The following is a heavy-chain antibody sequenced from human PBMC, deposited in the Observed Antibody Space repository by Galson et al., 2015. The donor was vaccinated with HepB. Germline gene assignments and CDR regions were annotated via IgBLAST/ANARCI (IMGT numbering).Heavy chain of an antibody. J-gene: IGHJ2*01. D-gene: IGHD2-2*01. CDR1: GFTFSSYD. CDR2: IGTAGDP. Sequence: SLRLSCAASGFTFSSYDMHWVRQAPGKGLEWVSAIGTAGDPYYPGSVKGRFTISRENAKNSLYLQMNSLRAGDTAVYYCARGGGRYCSSTCCYPLRYFDLWVRGTLVTVSS. V-gene: IGHV3-13*05. CDR3: ARGGGRYCSSTCCYPLRYFDL.